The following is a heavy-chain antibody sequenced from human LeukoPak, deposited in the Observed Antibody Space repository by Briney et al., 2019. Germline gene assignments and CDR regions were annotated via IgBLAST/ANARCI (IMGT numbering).Heavy chain of an antibody. J-gene: IGHJ4*02. V-gene: IGHV3-33*01. D-gene: IGHD3-10*01. CDR3: TSVGFGPYYFDN. CDR1: GFTFSSYG. Sequence: PGGSLRLSCAASGFTFSSYGMHWVRQAPGKGLEWVAVIWYDGSNKYYADSVKGRFTISRDDSKNTLYLQMNSLKTEDTAVYYCTSVGFGPYYFDNWGQGTLVTVSS. CDR2: IWYDGSNK.